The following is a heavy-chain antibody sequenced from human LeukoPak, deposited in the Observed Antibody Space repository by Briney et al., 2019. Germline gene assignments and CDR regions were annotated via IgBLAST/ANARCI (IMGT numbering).Heavy chain of an antibody. CDR1: GCSISSSSYY. CDR3: ALSTVTLSNWFDP. Sequence: SETLSLTCTVSGCSISSSSYYWGWVRQPPGKGLEWIGSIYYSGRTYYNPSLKSRVTISVDTSKNQFSLKLSSVTAADTAVYYCALSTVTLSNWFDPWGQGTLVTVSS. D-gene: IGHD4-17*01. V-gene: IGHV4-39*01. J-gene: IGHJ5*02. CDR2: IYYSGRT.